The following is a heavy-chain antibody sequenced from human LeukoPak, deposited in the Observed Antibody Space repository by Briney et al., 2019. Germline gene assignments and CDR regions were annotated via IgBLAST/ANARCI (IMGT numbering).Heavy chain of an antibody. V-gene: IGHV3-21*01. CDR1: GFTFRTCA. CDR3: ARDGGVYSGSYYYDY. J-gene: IGHJ4*02. Sequence: GGSLRLSCAASGFTFRTCAMSWVRQAPGKGLEWVSSISSSGSYIYYADSVKGRFTISGDNAKNSLFLQMNSLRAEDTAVYYCARDGGVYSGSYYYDYWGQGMLVTVSS. CDR2: ISSSGSYI. D-gene: IGHD1-26*01.